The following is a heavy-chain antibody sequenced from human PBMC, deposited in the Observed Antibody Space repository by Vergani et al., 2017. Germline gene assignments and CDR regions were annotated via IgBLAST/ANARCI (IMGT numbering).Heavy chain of an antibody. CDR1: GYTFTSYG. V-gene: IGHV1-2*02. CDR3: ARNYCSSTSCDGCCDYYYYGMDV. D-gene: IGHD2-2*01. CDR2: INPNSGGT. J-gene: IGHJ6*02. Sequence: QVQLVQSGAEVKKPGASVKVSCKASGYTFTSYGISWVRQAPGQGLEWMGWINPNSGGTNYAQKFQGRVTMTRDTSISTAYMELGRLRSDDPAVYYCARNYCSSTSCDGCCDYYYYGMDVWGQGP.